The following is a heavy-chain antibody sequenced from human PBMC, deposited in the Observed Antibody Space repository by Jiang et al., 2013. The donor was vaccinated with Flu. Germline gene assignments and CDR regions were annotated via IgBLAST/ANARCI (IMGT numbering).Heavy chain of an antibody. D-gene: IGHD4-11*01. Sequence: QYGAEVKKPGASVKVSCKASGYTFSNYFIHWVRQAPGQGLEWMGQINPSGTSTRLAQRFRSRVTMVRDASTSTVYMEVNSLRSEDTAVYFCAKDSADYSPDYWGQGTLVTVSS. V-gene: IGHV1-46*01. J-gene: IGHJ4*02. CDR3: AKDSADYSPDY. CDR1: GYTFSNYF. CDR2: INPSGTST.